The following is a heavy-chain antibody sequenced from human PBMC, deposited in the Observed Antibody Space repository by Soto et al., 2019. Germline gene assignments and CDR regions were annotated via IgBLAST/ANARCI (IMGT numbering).Heavy chain of an antibody. D-gene: IGHD6-13*01. CDR1: GGSFSAYY. Sequence: SETLSLTCAVYGGSFSAYYWSWIRQPPWKGLEWIGEINHTGSTIYNPSLKSRLTISVDTSKSQLSLKLSSVTAADTAVYYCARGGKQQLVRRDWFDPWGQGTLVTVSS. J-gene: IGHJ5*02. V-gene: IGHV4-34*01. CDR3: ARGGKQQLVRRDWFDP. CDR2: INHTGST.